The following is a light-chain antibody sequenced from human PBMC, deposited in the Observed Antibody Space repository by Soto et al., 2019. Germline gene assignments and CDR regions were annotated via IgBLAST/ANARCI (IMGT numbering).Light chain of an antibody. CDR2: AAS. CDR1: QSIAYW. V-gene: IGKV1-5*01. CDR3: QQSYSTPT. J-gene: IGKJ1*01. Sequence: DIQMTQSPSRLSASVGDRVTITCRASQSIAYWLAWYQQKPGKAPNLLIYAASTLETGVPSRFSGSGYGTEFTLTISSLQPEDFATYYCQQSYSTPTFGQGTKVDIK.